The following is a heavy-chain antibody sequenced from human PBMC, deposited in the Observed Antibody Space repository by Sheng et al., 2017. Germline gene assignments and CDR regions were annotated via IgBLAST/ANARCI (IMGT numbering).Heavy chain of an antibody. Sequence: QVQLVQSGAEVKKPGSSVKVSCKTSGGTFTRHALSWVRQAPGQGLEWLGWIVPMFGTTKYAQKFQGRVTITADESTSTAYIELSSLRSEDTAVYYCARDAAAALDLWGQGTLVTVSS. CDR2: IVPMFGTT. J-gene: IGHJ5*02. D-gene: IGHD6-13*01. CDR1: GGTFTRHA. V-gene: IGHV1-69*13. CDR3: ARDAAAALDL.